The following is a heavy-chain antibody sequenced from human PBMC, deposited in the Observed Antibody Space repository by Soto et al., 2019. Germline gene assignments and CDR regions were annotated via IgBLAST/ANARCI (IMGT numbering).Heavy chain of an antibody. CDR3: ARHCSDGGCLAH. CDR1: GGSLVGYY. D-gene: IGHD2-15*01. V-gene: IGHV4-59*08. J-gene: IGHJ4*02. Sequence: SETLSLTCTVSGGSLVGYYWSWIRQPPGKGLQWIGYNYIPSLNSRVTISVDTSTNRVSLKLSSVTAADTAVYYCARHCSDGGCLAHWGPGTLVTVSS.